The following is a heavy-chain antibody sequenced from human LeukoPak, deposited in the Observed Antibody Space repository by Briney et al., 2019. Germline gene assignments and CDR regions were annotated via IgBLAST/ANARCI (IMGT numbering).Heavy chain of an antibody. D-gene: IGHD3-3*01. CDR2: FDPEDGET. CDR1: GYTLTELS. V-gene: IGHV1-24*01. J-gene: IGHJ3*02. CDR3: ATLTSFGVVMIGAFDI. Sequence: ASVKVSCKVSGYTLTELSMHWVRQAPGKGLEWMGGFDPEDGETIYAQKFQGRVTMTEDTSTDTAYMELSSLRSEDTAVYYCATLTSFGVVMIGAFDIWGQGTMVTVSS.